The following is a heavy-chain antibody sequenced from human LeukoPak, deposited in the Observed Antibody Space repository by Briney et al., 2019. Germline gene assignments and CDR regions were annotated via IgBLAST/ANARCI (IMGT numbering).Heavy chain of an antibody. Sequence: GGSLRLSCAASGFTFSSYWMHWVRQAPGKGLVWVSRINTDVSSTSYADSVKGRFTISRDNAKNTLYLQMNSLRAEDTAVYYCASIPIPTVTGGYWGQGTLVTVSS. CDR2: INTDVSST. V-gene: IGHV3-74*01. J-gene: IGHJ4*02. D-gene: IGHD4-17*01. CDR3: ASIPIPTVTGGY. CDR1: GFTFSSYW.